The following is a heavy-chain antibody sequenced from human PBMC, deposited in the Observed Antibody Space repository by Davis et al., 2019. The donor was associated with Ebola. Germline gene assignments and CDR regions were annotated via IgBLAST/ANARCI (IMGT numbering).Heavy chain of an antibody. D-gene: IGHD3-22*01. CDR1: GYTFTGYY. CDR3: ANYYDSSGS. Sequence: ASVTVPCKASGYTFTGYYIHWVRQAPGQGLEWMGWINPNSGGTNYAQKFQGRVTMTRDTSISTAYMELSRLRSDDTAVYYWANYYDSSGSWGQGTLVTVSS. J-gene: IGHJ5*02. CDR2: INPNSGGT. V-gene: IGHV1-2*02.